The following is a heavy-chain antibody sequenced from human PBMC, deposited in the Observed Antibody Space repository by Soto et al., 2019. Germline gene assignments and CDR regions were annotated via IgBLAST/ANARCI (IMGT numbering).Heavy chain of an antibody. J-gene: IGHJ6*02. D-gene: IGHD5-12*01. CDR3: ARDYYRFNSGYGFSMDV. CDR2: INWNGGSK. Sequence: GGSLRLSCAASGFTFDEYAVTWVRQAPGKGLEWVAGINWNGGSKGYADSVKGRFTISRDNAKSSLYLQMNSLRAEDTAVYYCARDYYRFNSGYGFSMDVWGQGTTVTVSS. V-gene: IGHV3-20*04. CDR1: GFTFDEYA.